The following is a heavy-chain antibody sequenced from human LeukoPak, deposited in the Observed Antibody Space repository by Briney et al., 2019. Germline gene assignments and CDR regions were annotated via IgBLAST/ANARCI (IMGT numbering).Heavy chain of an antibody. Sequence: SETLSLTCAVYGGSFSGYYWSWIRQPPGKGLEWIGEINRSGSTNYNPSLKSRVTISVDTSKNQFSLKLSSVTAADTAVYYCARPSPHCSGGSCYSGAFDIWGQGTMVTVSS. CDR3: ARPSPHCSGGSCYSGAFDI. J-gene: IGHJ3*02. CDR2: INRSGST. D-gene: IGHD2-15*01. V-gene: IGHV4-34*01. CDR1: GGSFSGYY.